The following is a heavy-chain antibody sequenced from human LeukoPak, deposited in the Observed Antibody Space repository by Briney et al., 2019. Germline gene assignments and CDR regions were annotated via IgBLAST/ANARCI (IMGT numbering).Heavy chain of an antibody. CDR3: ARDGSGGYYYFDY. J-gene: IGHJ4*02. CDR1: GGSFSGYY. CDR2: INHSGST. Sequence: SETLSLTCAVYGGSFSGYYWSWIRQPPGKGLEWIGEINHSGSTNYNPSLKSRVTISVDTSKNQFSLKLSSVTAADTAVYYCARDGSGGYYYFDYWAREPWSPSPQ. V-gene: IGHV4-34*01. D-gene: IGHD6-19*01.